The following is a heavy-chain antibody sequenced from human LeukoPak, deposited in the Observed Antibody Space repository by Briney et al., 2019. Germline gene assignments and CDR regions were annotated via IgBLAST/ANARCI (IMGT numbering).Heavy chain of an antibody. Sequence: PSETLSLTCTVSDGSISSYYWSWIRQPPGKGLEWIGYIYYSGSTNYNPSLKSRVTISVDTSKNQFSLKLISVTAADTAVYYCARGRYGDYCFDLWGRGTLVTVSS. V-gene: IGHV4-59*12. D-gene: IGHD4-17*01. J-gene: IGHJ2*01. CDR2: IYYSGST. CDR3: ARGRYGDYCFDL. CDR1: DGSISSYY.